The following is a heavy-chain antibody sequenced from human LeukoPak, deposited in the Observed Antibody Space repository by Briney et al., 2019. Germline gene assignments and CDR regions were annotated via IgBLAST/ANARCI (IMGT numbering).Heavy chain of an antibody. D-gene: IGHD4-23*01. J-gene: IGHJ2*01. Sequence: SETLSLTCTVSGASISRSSWSWIQQPPGKGLEWIAYMFYGGDTNHNPSLKSRVTMSVDMSKNQFSLRLTSVTAADTAVYYCAGHKVHDFGGSDWYFDLWGRGTLVTVSS. CDR3: AGHKVHDFGGSDWYFDL. CDR2: MFYGGDT. V-gene: IGHV4-59*08. CDR1: GASISRSS.